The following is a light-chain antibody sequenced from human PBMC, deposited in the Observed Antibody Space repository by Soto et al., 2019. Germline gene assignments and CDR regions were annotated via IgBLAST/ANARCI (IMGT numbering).Light chain of an antibody. J-gene: IGKJ4*01. CDR2: DPS. Sequence: EFVLTQSPGTLSLSPGERATLSCRASQTVRNNYLAWYQQKPGQAPRLLIYDPSSRATGIPDRFSGGGSGTDFTLSISRLEPEDFAVYYCQQSSSYPLTFGGGTKVEIK. CDR1: QTVRNNY. CDR3: QQSSSYPLT. V-gene: IGKV3-20*01.